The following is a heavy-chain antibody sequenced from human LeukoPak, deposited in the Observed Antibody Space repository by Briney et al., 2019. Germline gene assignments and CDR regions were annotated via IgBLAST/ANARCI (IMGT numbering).Heavy chain of an antibody. CDR2: IKEDGREK. CDR1: GFTFSDYR. J-gene: IGHJ4*02. V-gene: IGHV3-7*01. CDR3: ARGWGEKGYCRGGTCNNPQFDY. Sequence: PGGSLRLSCAASGFTFSDYRMTWVRQAPGKGLEWVANIKEDGREKYYVDSVKGRFTLSKDNAKNSVYLQMNSLGAEDTAVYYCARGWGEKGYCRGGTCNNPQFDYWGQGILVTASS. D-gene: IGHD2-15*01.